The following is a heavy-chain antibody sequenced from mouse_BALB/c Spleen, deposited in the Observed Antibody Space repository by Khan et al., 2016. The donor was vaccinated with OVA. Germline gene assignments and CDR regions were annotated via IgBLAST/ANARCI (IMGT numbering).Heavy chain of an antibody. CDR3: ARKRDGGSYWYFDF. J-gene: IGHJ1*01. V-gene: IGHV2-6-4*01. CDR2: MWIGGST. D-gene: IGHD3-3*01. CDR1: GFSLSRYS. Sequence: QVQLKESGPGLVAPSQRLSITCTVSGFSLSRYSINWVRQPPGKGLEWLGIMWIGGSTDYNSAIKSRLSISKVNYKSQVFIKMNSPQTDDAAMYYCARKRDGGSYWYFDFWGAGTTVTVSS.